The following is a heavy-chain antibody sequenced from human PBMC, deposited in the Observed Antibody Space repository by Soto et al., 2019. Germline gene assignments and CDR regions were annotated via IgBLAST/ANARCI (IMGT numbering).Heavy chain of an antibody. D-gene: IGHD3-10*01. CDR3: ARCDGSATYCFFFAY. J-gene: IGHJ4*02. Sequence: PGGSLRLSCAASGFTVSNSYMSWVRQAPGKGLEWVSAIYSGGSTYYADSVKGRFTISRDNSRSTLYLQMNSLRAEDTAVYFCARCDGSATYCFFFAYWGQGTPVTVSS. V-gene: IGHV3-66*01. CDR2: IYSGGST. CDR1: GFTVSNSY.